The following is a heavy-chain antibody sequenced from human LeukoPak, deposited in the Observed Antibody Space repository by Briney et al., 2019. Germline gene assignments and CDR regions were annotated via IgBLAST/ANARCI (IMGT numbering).Heavy chain of an antibody. V-gene: IGHV1-2*06. J-gene: IGHJ4*02. D-gene: IGHD5-24*01. CDR3: ARSSNYHYFVY. CDR2: INPSSGDT. CDR1: GYTFTGYY. Sequence: ASVKVSCKASGYTFTGYYMHWVRQAPGQGLEWMGRINPSSGDTKYAQKFEGRVTMTRDASISTAYMELSRLRSDDTAVYYCARSSNYHYFVYWGQGTLVTVSS.